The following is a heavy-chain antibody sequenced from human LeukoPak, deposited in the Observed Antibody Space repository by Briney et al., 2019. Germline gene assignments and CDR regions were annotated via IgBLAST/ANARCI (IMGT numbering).Heavy chain of an antibody. J-gene: IGHJ6*03. Sequence: PSETLSLTCSVSGGSFSSYFWSWVRQPAGKGLEWIGRIYPSGNTNYNPSLKSRVTLSVDTSKTQFSLRLSSVTAADTAVYYCAREDSGSYYNYYYFYMDVWGKGTTVTVSS. V-gene: IGHV4-4*07. CDR3: AREDSGSYYNYYYFYMDV. D-gene: IGHD3-10*01. CDR1: GGSFSSYF. CDR2: IYPSGNT.